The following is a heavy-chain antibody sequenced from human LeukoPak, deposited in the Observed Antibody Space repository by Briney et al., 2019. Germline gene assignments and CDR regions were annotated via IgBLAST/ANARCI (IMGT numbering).Heavy chain of an antibody. J-gene: IGHJ4*02. D-gene: IGHD1-1*01. CDR3: ARENWYKFDS. CDR1: GFTFDDYA. Sequence: PGGSLRLSCAASGFTFDDYAMHWVRQAPGKGLEWVSGVSWNSGSIAYADSVKGRFTISRDNAKNSLYLQMNSLRDEDTAVYYCARENWYKFDSWGQGTLVTVSS. V-gene: IGHV3-9*01. CDR2: VSWNSGSI.